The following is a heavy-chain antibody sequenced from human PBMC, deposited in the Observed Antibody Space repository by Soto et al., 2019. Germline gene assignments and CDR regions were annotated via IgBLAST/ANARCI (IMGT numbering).Heavy chain of an antibody. CDR3: EREAVSGRTGFDY. CDR2: VNAYNGNT. J-gene: IGHJ4*02. V-gene: IGHV1-18*01. Sequence: ASVKVSCKASGYTFTSYGISWVRQAPGQGLEWMGWVNAYNGNTNYAQKFQGRVTMTTDTSTSTAYMELRSLRSDDTAVYYCEREAVSGRTGFDYWGQGTLVTV. CDR1: GYTFTSYG. D-gene: IGHD6-19*01.